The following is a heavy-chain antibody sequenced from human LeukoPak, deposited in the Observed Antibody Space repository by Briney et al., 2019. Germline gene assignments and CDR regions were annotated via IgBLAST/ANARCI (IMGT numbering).Heavy chain of an antibody. D-gene: IGHD2-2*02. Sequence: RSDTQSLPCSLSGGPHSRYHWRCMRGPRGRAGVGLRYIHYSGSTNYNPSLKSRVTISVDTSKNQFSLQLSSVTAADTAVYYCASSSDCSSTSCYTFDYWGQGTLVTVSS. J-gene: IGHJ4*02. CDR2: IHYSGST. V-gene: IGHV4-59*07. CDR3: ASSSDCSSTSCYTFDY. CDR1: GGPHSRYH.